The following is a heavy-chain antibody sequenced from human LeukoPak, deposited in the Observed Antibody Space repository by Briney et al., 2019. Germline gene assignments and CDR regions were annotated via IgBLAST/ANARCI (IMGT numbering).Heavy chain of an antibody. Sequence: PGGSLRLSCAASGFTFSSYAMGWVRQAPGKGLEWVSGIIGSGGSTYYADSVKGRFTISRDNSKNTLYLQMNSLRGEDTALYYCAKDPYGSYYGRFDYWGQGTLVTVSS. CDR3: AKDPYGSYYGRFDY. CDR2: IIGSGGST. J-gene: IGHJ4*02. V-gene: IGHV3-23*01. CDR1: GFTFSSYA. D-gene: IGHD1-26*01.